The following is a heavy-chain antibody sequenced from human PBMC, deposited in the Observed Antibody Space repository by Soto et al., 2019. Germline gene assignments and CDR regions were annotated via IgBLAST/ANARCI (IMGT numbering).Heavy chain of an antibody. CDR2: ISSSSSYI. V-gene: IGHV3-21*01. D-gene: IGHD2-15*01. CDR3: ARVSPIKFVVVVAATGAVDY. CDR1: GFTFSSYS. Sequence: GGSLRLSCAASGFTFSSYSMNRVRQAPGKGLEWVSSISSSSSYIYYADSVKGRFTISRDNAKNSLYLQMNSLRAEDTAVYYSARVSPIKFVVVVAATGAVDYWGQGTLVTVSS. J-gene: IGHJ4*02.